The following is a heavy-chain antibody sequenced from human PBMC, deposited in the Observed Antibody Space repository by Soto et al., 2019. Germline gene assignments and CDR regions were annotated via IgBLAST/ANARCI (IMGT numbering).Heavy chain of an antibody. D-gene: IGHD3-10*01. Sequence: VASVKVSCKASGYTFTSYGISWVRQAPGQGLEWMGWISAYNGNTNYAQKLQGRVTMTTDTSTSTAYMELRSLRSDDTAVYYCARDDYGSGSYYNVLSDYYYYGMDVWGQGTTVTVSS. J-gene: IGHJ6*02. CDR2: ISAYNGNT. V-gene: IGHV1-18*01. CDR1: GYTFTSYG. CDR3: ARDDYGSGSYYNVLSDYYYYGMDV.